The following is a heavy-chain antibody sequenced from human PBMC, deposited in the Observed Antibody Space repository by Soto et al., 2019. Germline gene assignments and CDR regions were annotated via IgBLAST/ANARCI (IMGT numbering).Heavy chain of an antibody. J-gene: IGHJ4*02. CDR3: ARDFSSSGQDS. CDR1: GYTFSSYA. D-gene: IGHD6-19*01. Sequence: QDQLVQSGAEVKKPGASVKVSCKASGYTFSSYAMHWVRQAPGQRLEWMGWINAGNGNTKYSQRFQGRVTITRDTSANTAYMELSSLRSEDTAVYYCARDFSSSGQDSWGQGTLVTVSS. CDR2: INAGNGNT. V-gene: IGHV1-3*01.